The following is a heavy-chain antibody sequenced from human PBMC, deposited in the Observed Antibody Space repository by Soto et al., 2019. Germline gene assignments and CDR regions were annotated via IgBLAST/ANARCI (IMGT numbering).Heavy chain of an antibody. V-gene: IGHV4-39*01. CDR1: GGSISISSYY. Sequence: SETLSLTCAVSGGSISISSYYLGWIRQPPGKGLEWIGSIYYTGNTYYTPSLQSRVAISVDTSKNQFSLKLNSVTAADTAVYYCARRTVNIRTFYSGLKTHCFDYWGQGALVTVSS. CDR2: IYYTGNT. CDR3: ARRTVNIRTFYSGLKTHCFDY. D-gene: IGHD6-19*01. J-gene: IGHJ4*02.